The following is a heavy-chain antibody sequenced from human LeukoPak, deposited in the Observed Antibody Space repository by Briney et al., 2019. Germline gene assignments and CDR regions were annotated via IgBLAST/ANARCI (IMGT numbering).Heavy chain of an antibody. CDR3: VLYFDWLFGGNAFDI. V-gene: IGHV1-69*06. J-gene: IGHJ3*02. CDR1: GGTFSSYA. CDR2: IIPIFGTA. Sequence: SVKVSCKASGGTFSSYAISWVRQAPGQGLEWMGGIIPIFGTANYAQKFQGRVTITADKSTSTAYMELSSLRSEDTAVYYCVLYFDWLFGGNAFDIWGQGTMVIVSS. D-gene: IGHD3-9*01.